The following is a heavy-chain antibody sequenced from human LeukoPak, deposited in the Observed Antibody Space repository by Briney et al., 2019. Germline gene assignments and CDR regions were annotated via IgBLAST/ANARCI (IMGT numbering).Heavy chain of an antibody. CDR3: ARGRAGNYYNHNDY. CDR1: GFTLSSYW. J-gene: IGHJ4*01. D-gene: IGHD3-10*01. Sequence: PGGSLRLSCAASGFTLSSYWMHWVRRAPGKGLVWVSRISGDGSITAYADSVKGRFTISRDNAKNTLYLQMNSLRAEDTAVYYCARGRAGNYYNHNDYWGQGTPVTVSS. V-gene: IGHV3-74*01. CDR2: ISGDGSIT.